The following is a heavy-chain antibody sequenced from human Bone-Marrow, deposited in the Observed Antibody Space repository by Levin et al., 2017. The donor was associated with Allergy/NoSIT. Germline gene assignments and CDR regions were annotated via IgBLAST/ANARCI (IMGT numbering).Heavy chain of an antibody. D-gene: IGHD3-22*01. CDR3: ARASDFHDASGYFYHFDH. J-gene: IGHJ4*02. V-gene: IGHV4-4*07. CDR2: ISVTGRA. CDR1: SDSISSHY. Sequence: ASETLSLTCSFSSDSISSHYWNWIRQPAGKGLEWIGHISVTGRATYNPSLRSRVTMSLDTSKTQFSLRLTSVTAADTAVYFCARASDFHDASGYFYHFDHWGPGILVTVSS.